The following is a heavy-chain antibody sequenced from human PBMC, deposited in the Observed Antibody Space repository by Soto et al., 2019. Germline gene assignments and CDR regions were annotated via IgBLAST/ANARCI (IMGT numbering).Heavy chain of an antibody. CDR2: ISGSGNTI. V-gene: IGHV3-23*01. CDR3: AKVGYATYGYYLSSLDY. CDR1: GFTFSTNA. D-gene: IGHD2-2*01. J-gene: IGHJ4*02. Sequence: GGSLRLSCAASGFTFSTNAMSWVRQAPGMGLEFVSLISGSGNTIYYADSVKGRFTISRDNSKNTVSPQMDSLRAEDTAVYYCAKVGYATYGYYLSSLDYWGQGTLVTVSS.